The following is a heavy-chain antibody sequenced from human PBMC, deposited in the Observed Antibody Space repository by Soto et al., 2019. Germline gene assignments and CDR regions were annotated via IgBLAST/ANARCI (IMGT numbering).Heavy chain of an antibody. Sequence: PSETLSLTCTVSGGSISSYYWSWIRQPPGKGLEWIGYIYYGGSTNYNPSLKSRVTISVDTSKNQFSLKPSSVTAADTAVYYCAGGWHYYFDYWGQGTLVTVSS. CDR3: AGGWHYYFDY. V-gene: IGHV4-59*01. CDR1: GGSISSYY. CDR2: IYYGGST. D-gene: IGHD6-19*01. J-gene: IGHJ4*01.